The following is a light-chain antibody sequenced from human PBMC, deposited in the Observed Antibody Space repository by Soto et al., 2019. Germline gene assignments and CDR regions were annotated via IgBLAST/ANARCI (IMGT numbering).Light chain of an antibody. CDR1: QSLLHSNGYNY. Sequence: DIVMTQSPLSLPVTPGEPASISCRSSQSLLHSNGYNYLDWYLQKPGQSPQLLICLGSNRASGVPDRFSGSGSGTDFTLKISRVEAEDVGVYYCMQALQTPPGFGGGTKVEIK. J-gene: IGKJ4*01. CDR3: MQALQTPPG. V-gene: IGKV2-28*01. CDR2: LGS.